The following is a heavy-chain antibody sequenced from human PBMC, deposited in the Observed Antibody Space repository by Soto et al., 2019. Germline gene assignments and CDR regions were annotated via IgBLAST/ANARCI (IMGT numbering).Heavy chain of an antibody. D-gene: IGHD3-16*01. V-gene: IGHV3-7*01. Sequence: EVQLVESGGGLVQPGGSLRLSCAASGFTFSTYWMTWVRQPPGKGLEWVANMDQDGSETYYVDSVRGRFTVSRDNAKNSLYLQMNSLGVEDTAVFYCVCGGNFFIYWGQGPWSPSPQ. J-gene: IGHJ4*02. CDR2: MDQDGSET. CDR3: VCGGNFFIY. CDR1: GFTFSTYW.